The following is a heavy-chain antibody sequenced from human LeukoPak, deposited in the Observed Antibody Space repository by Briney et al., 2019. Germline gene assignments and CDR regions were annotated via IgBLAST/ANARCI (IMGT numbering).Heavy chain of an antibody. CDR3: ARELRDFWSGYPDY. D-gene: IGHD3-3*01. CDR2: IKQDRSEK. J-gene: IGHJ4*02. CDR1: GFTFTNYW. V-gene: IGHV3-7*01. Sequence: GGSLRLSCAASGFTFTNYWMSWVRQAPGKGLELVANIKQDRSEKYYVDSVKGRFTISRDNAKNSLYLQMNSLRDEDTAVYYCARELRDFWSGYPDYWGQGTLVTVSS.